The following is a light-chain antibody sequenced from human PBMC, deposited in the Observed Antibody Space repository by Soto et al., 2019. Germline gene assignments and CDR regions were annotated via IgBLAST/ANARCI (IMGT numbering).Light chain of an antibody. CDR3: QQSYSTPWT. Sequence: DIQMTQSPYSLSAAVGDRVTIACRASQNINTYLNWYQQKPGKAPKVLIYAASSLQSGVPSRFSGSGSGTDFTLTISSLQPEDFATYYCQQSYSTPWTFGQGTEVDIK. V-gene: IGKV1-39*01. CDR1: QNINTY. J-gene: IGKJ1*01. CDR2: AAS.